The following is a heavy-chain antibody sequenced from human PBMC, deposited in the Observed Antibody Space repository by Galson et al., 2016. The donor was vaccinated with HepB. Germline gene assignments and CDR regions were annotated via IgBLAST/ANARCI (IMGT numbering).Heavy chain of an antibody. CDR2: ISADALEK. CDR3: AEVSDRANNGYSGAFKS. J-gene: IGHJ5*02. V-gene: IGHV3-23*01. Sequence: SLRLSCAASGFTLGNYAMAWVRQAPGKGLEWVSSISADALEKHYRDAVEGRFTISRDTSENTLDLQMSSLRTEDTAVYYCAEVSDRANNGYSGAFKSWGQGALVTVSS. D-gene: IGHD3-22*01. CDR1: GFTLGNYA.